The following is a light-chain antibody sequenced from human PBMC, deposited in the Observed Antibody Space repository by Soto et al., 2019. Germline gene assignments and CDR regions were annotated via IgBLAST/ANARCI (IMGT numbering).Light chain of an antibody. V-gene: IGKV3D-15*01. J-gene: IGKJ5*01. CDR2: GAS. Sequence: EIAITQYPATLSVSRAERSTLSSMAGQSVSSNLAWYQQKPGQAPRLLIYGASTRATGIPARFSGSGSGTEFTLTISSLQSEDFAVYYCQQYNNWPLTSGQATRLAIK. CDR1: QSVSSN. CDR3: QQYNNWPLT.